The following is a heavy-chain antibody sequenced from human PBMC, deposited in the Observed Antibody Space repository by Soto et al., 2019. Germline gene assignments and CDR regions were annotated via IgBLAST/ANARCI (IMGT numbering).Heavy chain of an antibody. CDR2: FNGNNGHT. Sequence: EAAVKVSCKAAGYTFSDYVISWVRQAPGQGLEWMGCFNGNNGHTYCAQKFQGRVTMTTDTSTNTAYMELRSLTSDDTAVYYCAREWCSATSCYGVDYWGQGTLVTVSS. CDR3: AREWCSATSCYGVDY. CDR1: GYTFSDYV. D-gene: IGHD2-2*01. V-gene: IGHV1-18*01. J-gene: IGHJ4*02.